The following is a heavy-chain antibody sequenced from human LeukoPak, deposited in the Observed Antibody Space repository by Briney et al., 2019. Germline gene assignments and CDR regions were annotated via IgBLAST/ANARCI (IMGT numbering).Heavy chain of an antibody. CDR3: ARLREGSDHDY. Sequence: GGSLRLSCAASGFTFSDYYMSWIRQAPGKGLERVSKISTPSHYTNHADSVKGRFTISRDNAKKSLYLQMNSLRGEDTAVYYCARLREGSDHDYWGQGTLVTVSS. CDR2: ISTPSHYT. V-gene: IGHV3-11*06. D-gene: IGHD4-17*01. J-gene: IGHJ4*02. CDR1: GFTFSDYY.